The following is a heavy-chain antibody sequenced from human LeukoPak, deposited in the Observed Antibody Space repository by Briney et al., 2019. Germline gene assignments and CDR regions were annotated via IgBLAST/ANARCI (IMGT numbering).Heavy chain of an antibody. CDR3: ARDLPDIVVVGNWFDP. J-gene: IGHJ5*02. CDR1: GYTFTSYY. CDR2: INPSGGST. Sequence: ASVKVSCKASGYTFTSYYMHWVRQAPGQGLEWMGIINPSGGSTSYAQKFQGRVTMTRDTSTSTVYMELSSLRSEDTAVYYCARDLPDIVVVGNWFDPWGQGTLVTVSS. V-gene: IGHV1-46*01. D-gene: IGHD2-2*01.